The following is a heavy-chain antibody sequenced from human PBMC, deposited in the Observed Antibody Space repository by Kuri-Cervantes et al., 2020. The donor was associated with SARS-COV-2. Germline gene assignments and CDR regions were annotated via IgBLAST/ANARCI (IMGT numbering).Heavy chain of an antibody. Sequence: SETLSLSCTVSGGSVRSGSYYWSWIRQPPGKGLEWLGYMYYTGSTNYNPSRKSRVTISVDTSKNQFSLKLSSVTAADTAVYYCARDLPGYCSGGSCGGQFGYWGQGTLVTVSS. D-gene: IGHD2-15*01. CDR1: GGSVRSGSYY. CDR2: MYYTGST. CDR3: ARDLPGYCSGGSCGGQFGY. V-gene: IGHV4-61*01. J-gene: IGHJ4*02.